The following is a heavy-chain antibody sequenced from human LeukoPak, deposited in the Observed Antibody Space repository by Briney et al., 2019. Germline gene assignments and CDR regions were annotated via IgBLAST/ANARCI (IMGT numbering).Heavy chain of an antibody. J-gene: IGHJ4*02. D-gene: IGHD6-13*01. V-gene: IGHV4-30-4*01. Sequence: SETLSLTCTVSGGSISSGDYYWSWIRQPPGKGLEWIGYIYYSGSTYYNPSLKSRVTISVDTSKNQFSLKLSSVTAADTAVYYCARSPLGIAAAGTDYWGQGTLVTVSS. CDR2: IYYSGST. CDR3: ARSPLGIAAAGTDY. CDR1: GGSISSGDYY.